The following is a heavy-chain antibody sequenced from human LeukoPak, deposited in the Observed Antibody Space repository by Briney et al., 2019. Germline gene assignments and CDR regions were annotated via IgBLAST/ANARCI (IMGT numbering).Heavy chain of an antibody. V-gene: IGHV3-48*03. Sequence: PGGSLRLSCTASTFTIGGYGLNWVRQAPGKGLEWVSFISSSGATTYYADSVKGRFTISRDNAKNSVYLQMNSLRAEDTAVYYCARDRSYYDSSGYYQYFDYWGQGSLVTVSS. CDR2: ISSSGATT. CDR3: ARDRSYYDSSGYYQYFDY. D-gene: IGHD3-22*01. CDR1: TFTIGGYG. J-gene: IGHJ4*02.